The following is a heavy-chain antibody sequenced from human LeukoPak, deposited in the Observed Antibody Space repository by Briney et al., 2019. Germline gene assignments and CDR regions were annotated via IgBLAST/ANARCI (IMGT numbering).Heavy chain of an antibody. D-gene: IGHD3-3*01. Sequence: SETLSLTCTVSGASISPHYWTWIRQAPGRGLEWIGYVYYNGLTSYIASLRSRLILSVDTARNQVSLKLSSVTAADTAVYYCAREDRVNYDFWSGYYYGMDVWGQGTTVTVSS. CDR2: VYYNGLT. V-gene: IGHV4-59*11. CDR1: GASISPHY. CDR3: AREDRVNYDFWSGYYYGMDV. J-gene: IGHJ6*02.